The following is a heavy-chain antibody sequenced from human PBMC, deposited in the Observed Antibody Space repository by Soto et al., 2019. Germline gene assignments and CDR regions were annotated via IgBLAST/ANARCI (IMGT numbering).Heavy chain of an antibody. D-gene: IGHD6-6*01. CDR2: IDNGGGTT. CDR3: AKEKAARLPFDY. V-gene: IGHV3-23*01. J-gene: IGHJ4*02. Sequence: PGGSLRLSCAASGFTFTNYGMNWVRQAPGKGLEWVAAIDNGGGTTFYADSVKGRFTISRDNSKNTLLLQMHSLRADDTAIYYCAKEKAARLPFDYWGQGTLVTVS. CDR1: GFTFTNYG.